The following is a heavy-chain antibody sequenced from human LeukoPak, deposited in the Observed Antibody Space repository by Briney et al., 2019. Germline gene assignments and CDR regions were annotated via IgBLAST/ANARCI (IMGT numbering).Heavy chain of an antibody. V-gene: IGHV1-24*01. J-gene: IGHJ1*01. CDR2: FDPEDGET. CDR3: ATVLGYCSSTSCPPPEYFQH. Sequence: ASVKVSCXVSGYTLTGLSMHWVRQAHGKGLEWMAGFDPEDGETICAQKFQGRVTMTEDTSTDTAYMELSSLRSEDTAVYYCATVLGYCSSTSCPPPEYFQHWGQGTLVTVSS. CDR1: GYTLTGLS. D-gene: IGHD2-2*01.